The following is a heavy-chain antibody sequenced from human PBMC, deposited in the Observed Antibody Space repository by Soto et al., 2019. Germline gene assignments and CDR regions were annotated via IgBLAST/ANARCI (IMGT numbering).Heavy chain of an antibody. D-gene: IGHD2-15*01. CDR1: GFTFSSYG. J-gene: IGHJ6*02. V-gene: IGHV3-30*18. CDR2: ISYDGSNK. Sequence: GSLRLSCAASGFTFSSYGMHWVRQAPGKGLEWVAVISYDGSNKYYADSVKGRFTISRDNSKNTLYLQMNSLRAEDTAVYYCAKARRPANYYYGMDVWGQGTTVTVSS. CDR3: AKARRPANYYYGMDV.